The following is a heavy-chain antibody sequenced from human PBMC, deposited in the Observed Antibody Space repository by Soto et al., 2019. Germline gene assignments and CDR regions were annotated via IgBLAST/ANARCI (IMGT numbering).Heavy chain of an antibody. Sequence: GGSLRLSCAASGFTFSSYAMHWVRQAPGKGLEWVTVISYDGSNKYYADSVKGRFTISRDNSKNTLYLQMNSLRAEDTAVYYCARANSMSPYYDSSGYSFDYWGQGTLVTVSS. J-gene: IGHJ4*02. V-gene: IGHV3-30-3*01. D-gene: IGHD3-22*01. CDR2: ISYDGSNK. CDR3: ARANSMSPYYDSSGYSFDY. CDR1: GFTFSSYA.